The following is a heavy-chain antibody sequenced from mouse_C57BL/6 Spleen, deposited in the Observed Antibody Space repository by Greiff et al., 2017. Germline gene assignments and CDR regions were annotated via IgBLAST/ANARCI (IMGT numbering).Heavy chain of an antibody. CDR1: GYAFSSYW. CDR2: IYPGDGDT. D-gene: IGHD1-1*01. Sequence: VQLQQSGAELVKPGASVKISCKASGYAFSSYWMNWVKQRPGQGLEWIGKIYPGDGDTNYNGKFKGKATLTADKSSSTAYMQLSSLTSEDSAVYFCANCYGSTAWFAYWGQGTLVTVSA. V-gene: IGHV1-80*01. CDR3: ANCYGSTAWFAY. J-gene: IGHJ3*01.